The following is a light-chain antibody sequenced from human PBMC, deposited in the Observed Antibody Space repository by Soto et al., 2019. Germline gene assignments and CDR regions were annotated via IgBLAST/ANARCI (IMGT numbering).Light chain of an antibody. Sequence: SYELTQPPSVSVAPGQTARITCGGNDIRFKSMHWYQQKSGQAPVLVVYNDRDRPSGIPERFSGSNSGNTATLTISGAEAGDEADYYCQVWDSSSEHVVFGGGTKLTVL. CDR2: NDR. V-gene: IGLV3-21*02. CDR3: QVWDSSSEHVV. J-gene: IGLJ2*01. CDR1: DIRFKS.